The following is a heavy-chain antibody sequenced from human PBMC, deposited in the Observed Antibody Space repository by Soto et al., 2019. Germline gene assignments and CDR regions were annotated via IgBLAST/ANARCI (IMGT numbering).Heavy chain of an antibody. J-gene: IGHJ4*02. Sequence: SETLSLTCTVSGGSISSNYWTWIRQPPGKGLEWIGYVYNSGSTNYNPSLKSRVTISEDTSKSQFSLKVNSMTAADTAVYYCARYRRGAVAGYTLDNWGQGILVTVSS. V-gene: IGHV4-59*01. CDR1: GGSISSNY. CDR2: VYNSGST. CDR3: ARYRRGAVAGYTLDN. D-gene: IGHD6-13*01.